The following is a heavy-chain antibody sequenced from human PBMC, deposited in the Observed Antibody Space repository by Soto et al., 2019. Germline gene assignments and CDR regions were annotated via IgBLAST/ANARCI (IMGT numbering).Heavy chain of an antibody. CDR1: GGTFSSYA. Sequence: SVKVSCKASGGTFSSYAISWVRRAPGQGLEWMGGIIPIFGTANYAQKFQGRVTITADESTSTAYMELSSLRSEDTAVYYCARTAAAGKYYYGVDVWGQGTTVTVS. D-gene: IGHD6-13*01. V-gene: IGHV1-69*13. CDR3: ARTAAAGKYYYGVDV. CDR2: IIPIFGTA. J-gene: IGHJ6*02.